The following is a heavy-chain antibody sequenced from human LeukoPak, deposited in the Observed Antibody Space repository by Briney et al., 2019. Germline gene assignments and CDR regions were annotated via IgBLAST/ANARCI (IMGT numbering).Heavy chain of an antibody. V-gene: IGHV3-30*18. Sequence: GGSLRLSCAASGFTFSSYGMHWVRQAPGKGLEWVAVISYDGSNKYYADSVKGRFTISRDNSKNTLYLQMNSLRAEDMAVYYCAKYSSSSNDYYGMDVWGQGTTVTVSS. CDR2: ISYDGSNK. J-gene: IGHJ6*02. D-gene: IGHD6-6*01. CDR3: AKYSSSSNDYYGMDV. CDR1: GFTFSSYG.